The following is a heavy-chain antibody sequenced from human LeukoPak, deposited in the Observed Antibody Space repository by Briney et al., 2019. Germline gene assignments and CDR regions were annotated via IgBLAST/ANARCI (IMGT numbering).Heavy chain of an antibody. CDR3: ARAKYSSSWYLFDY. J-gene: IGHJ4*02. D-gene: IGHD6-13*01. CDR1: GFTFSSYD. V-gene: IGHV3-13*01. Sequence: GGSLRLSCAASGFTFSSYDMHWVRQATGKGLEWVSAIGTAGDTYYPGSVKGRFTISRENAKNSLYLQMNSLRAGVTAVCYCARAKYSSSWYLFDYWGQGTLVTVSS. CDR2: IGTAGDT.